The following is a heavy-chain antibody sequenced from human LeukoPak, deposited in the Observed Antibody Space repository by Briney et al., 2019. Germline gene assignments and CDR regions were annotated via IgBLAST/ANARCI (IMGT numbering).Heavy chain of an antibody. J-gene: IGHJ3*02. CDR2: IWYDGSNK. V-gene: IGHV3-33*01. CDR1: GFTFSSYG. Sequence: PGGSLRLSCAASGFTFSSYGMHWVRQAPGKGLEWVAVIWYDGSNKYYADSVKGRFTISRDNSKNTLYLQMNSLRAEDTAVYYCARVRLYGSGSSGAFDIWGQGTMVTVSS. D-gene: IGHD3-10*01. CDR3: ARVRLYGSGSSGAFDI.